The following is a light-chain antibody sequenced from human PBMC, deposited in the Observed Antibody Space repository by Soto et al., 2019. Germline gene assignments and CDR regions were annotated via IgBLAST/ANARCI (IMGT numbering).Light chain of an antibody. V-gene: IGLV2-14*01. CDR3: HSFTCGNSLYV. CDR1: TSDVGGYDY. J-gene: IGLJ1*01. Sequence: QSVLTQPASVSGSPEQTITISCTGTTSDVGGYDYVSWYQQHPGQAPKLLIYEVSNRPSGVSHRFSGSKSGNTASLSISGLQAENEADYYCHSFTCGNSLYVFLTGTKV. CDR2: EVS.